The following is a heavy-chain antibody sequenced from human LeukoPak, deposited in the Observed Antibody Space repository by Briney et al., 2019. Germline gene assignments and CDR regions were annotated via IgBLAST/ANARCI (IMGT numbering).Heavy chain of an antibody. CDR1: GFTFNTYW. CDR3: AVSRGPNDPFDY. D-gene: IGHD1-1*01. Sequence: PGGSLRLSCTASGFTFNTYWMSWVRQTPGKGLEWVANINQDGSEKYYADSLKGRFAISRDNAKNSLYLQMNSLRAEDTAVYYCAVSRGPNDPFDYWGQGTLVTVSS. CDR2: INQDGSEK. V-gene: IGHV3-7*01. J-gene: IGHJ4*02.